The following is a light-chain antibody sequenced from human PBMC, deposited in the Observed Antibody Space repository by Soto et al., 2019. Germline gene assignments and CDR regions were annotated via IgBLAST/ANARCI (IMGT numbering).Light chain of an antibody. J-gene: IGKJ5*01. Sequence: EIVMTHSPATLSVSPGERVTLSCRASQRINNKLAWYQEKPGQAPRLLIYDAGTRATGIPARFSGSASGTEFTLTISSLQSEDFAVYVCQQYNDWPLVFGQGTRLEI. CDR2: DAG. CDR3: QQYNDWPLV. CDR1: QRINNK. V-gene: IGKV3-15*01.